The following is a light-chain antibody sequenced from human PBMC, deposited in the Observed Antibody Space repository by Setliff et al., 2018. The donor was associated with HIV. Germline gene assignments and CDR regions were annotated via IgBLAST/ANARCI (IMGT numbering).Light chain of an antibody. V-gene: IGLV1-44*01. Sequence: SVLAQPPSASGTPGQRVTISCSGSSSNIGINTVYWYQQVPGTAPKLLIYSDNQRPPGVPDRFSGSKSGTSASLAISGLQSEDEADYYCAAWDDSLNGRGVFGGGTKVTVL. CDR1: SSNIGINT. CDR2: SDN. CDR3: AAWDDSLNGRGV. J-gene: IGLJ3*02.